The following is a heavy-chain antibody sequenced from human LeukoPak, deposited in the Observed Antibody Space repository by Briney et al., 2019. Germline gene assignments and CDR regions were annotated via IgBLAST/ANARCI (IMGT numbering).Heavy chain of an antibody. D-gene: IGHD1-20*01. CDR3: ARGPSGGNNLWMDY. V-gene: IGHV3-38-3*01. Sequence: GGSLRLSCAASGFTVSSNEMSWVRQAPGKGLEWVSSISGGSTYYADSVKGRFTISRDNAQNSLFLQMNSLRAEDTAIYYCARGPSGGNNLWMDYWGQGTLVTVSS. CDR1: GFTVSSNE. CDR2: ISGGST. J-gene: IGHJ4*02.